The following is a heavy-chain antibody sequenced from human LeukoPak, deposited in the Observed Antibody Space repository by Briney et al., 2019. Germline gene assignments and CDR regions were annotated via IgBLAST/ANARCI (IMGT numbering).Heavy chain of an antibody. CDR1: GFTFSSYG. D-gene: IGHD2-15*01. Sequence: GRSLRLSCAASGFTFSSYGMHWVRQAPGKGLEWVAVISNDGSNKYYADSVKGRFTISRDNSKNTLYLQMNSLRAEDTAVYYCAKDTPSTYWGQGTLVTVSS. CDR2: ISNDGSNK. CDR3: AKDTPSTY. J-gene: IGHJ4*02. V-gene: IGHV3-30*18.